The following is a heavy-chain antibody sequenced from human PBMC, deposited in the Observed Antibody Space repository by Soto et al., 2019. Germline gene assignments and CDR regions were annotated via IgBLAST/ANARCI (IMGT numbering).Heavy chain of an antibody. CDR2: ISWNSGSI. CDR3: AKDMGYCSGGSCSEWWYFDL. V-gene: IGHV3-9*01. D-gene: IGHD2-15*01. Sequence: EVQLVESGGGLVQPGRSLRLSCAASGFTFDDYAMRWVRQAPGKGLEWVSGISWNSGSIGYADSVKGRFTISRDNAKNSLYLQMNSLRAEDTALYYCAKDMGYCSGGSCSEWWYFDLWGRGTLVTVSS. J-gene: IGHJ2*01. CDR1: GFTFDDYA.